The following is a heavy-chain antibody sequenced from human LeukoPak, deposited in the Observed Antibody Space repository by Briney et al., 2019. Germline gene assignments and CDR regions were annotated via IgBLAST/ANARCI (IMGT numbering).Heavy chain of an antibody. J-gene: IGHJ4*02. Sequence: GRSLRLSCAASGFTFGTYGMHRVRQAPGEGLEWVALISYDESNKYYADSVKGRFTISRDNSKNTLYLQMNSLRAEDTAVYYCAKPTYYSSDPFDYWGQGTLVTVSS. D-gene: IGHD3-22*01. V-gene: IGHV3-30*18. CDR1: GFTFGTYG. CDR2: ISYDESNK. CDR3: AKPTYYSSDPFDY.